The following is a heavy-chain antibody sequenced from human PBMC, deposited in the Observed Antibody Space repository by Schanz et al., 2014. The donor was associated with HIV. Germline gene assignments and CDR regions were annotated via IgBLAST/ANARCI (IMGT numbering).Heavy chain of an antibody. V-gene: IGHV3-33*08. CDR1: GFIFSDHF. D-gene: IGHD4-17*01. J-gene: IGHJ4*02. CDR2: IWYDGSNK. CDR3: ARQGLRFSFWLDY. Sequence: VQVVESGGGLVQPGGSLRLSCTTSGFIFSDHFMGWVRQAPGKGLEWVAAIWYDGSNKFYADSVKGRFTISRDNSKNTLYLQMNNLRAEDTAVYGCARQGLRFSFWLDYWGQGTPVTVS.